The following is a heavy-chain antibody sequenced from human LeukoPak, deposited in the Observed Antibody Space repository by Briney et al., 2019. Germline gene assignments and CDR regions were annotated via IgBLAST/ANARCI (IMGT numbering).Heavy chain of an antibody. Sequence: SETLSLTCGVSSGSFSPYSLNWIRQPPGKGLEWIGEINHRGNTNYNPALQSRVTISADTSTNHFSLKLTFVTAADTAFYYCARGVGSGDFDSWGQGTLVTVS. J-gene: IGHJ4*02. CDR3: ARGVGSGDFDS. CDR1: SGSFSPYS. V-gene: IGHV4-34*01. D-gene: IGHD1-26*01. CDR2: INHRGNT.